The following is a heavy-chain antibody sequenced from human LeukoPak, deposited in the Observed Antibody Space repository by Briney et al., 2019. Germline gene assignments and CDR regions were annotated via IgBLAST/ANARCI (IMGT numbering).Heavy chain of an antibody. CDR1: GGSIRSGHYY. D-gene: IGHD3-3*01. CDR3: AREKTSIVTIGTPMSYWFDP. V-gene: IGHV4-61*09. CDR2: IYTSGST. Sequence: SQTLSLTCTASGGSIRSGHYYWSWIRQPAGKGLERIGHIYTSGSTKYSPSLKSRVTISIDTSKNQFSLKLNSVTAADTAFYYCAREKTSIVTIGTPMSYWFDPWGQGTLVTVSS. J-gene: IGHJ5*02.